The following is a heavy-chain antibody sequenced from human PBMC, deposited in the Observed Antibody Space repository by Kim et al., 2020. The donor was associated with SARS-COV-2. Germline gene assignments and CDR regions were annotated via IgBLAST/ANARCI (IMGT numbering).Heavy chain of an antibody. CDR3: AISLPGTTMVRGVTAIDY. CDR1: GGSISSSSYY. V-gene: IGHV4-39*01. J-gene: IGHJ4*02. D-gene: IGHD3-10*01. Sequence: SETLSLTCTVSGGSISSSSYYWGWIRQPPGKGLEWIGSIYYSGSTYYNPSLKSRVTISVDTSKNQFSLKLSSVTAADTAVYYCAISLPGTTMVRGVTAIDYWGQGTLVTVSS. CDR2: IYYSGST.